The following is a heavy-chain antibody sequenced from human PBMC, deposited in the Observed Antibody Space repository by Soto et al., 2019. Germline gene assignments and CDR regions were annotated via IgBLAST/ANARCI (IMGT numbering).Heavy chain of an antibody. CDR2: ISGSGGST. CDR1: GFTFSSYA. J-gene: IGHJ4*02. D-gene: IGHD6-19*01. V-gene: IGHV3-23*01. CDR3: ARRSSGWYFDY. Sequence: EVQLLESGGGLVQPGGSLRLSCAASGFTFSSYAMSWVRQAPGKGLEWVSAISGSGGSTYYADSVKGRFTISRDNSKNTLYLQMKNLRAEDTAVYYCARRSSGWYFDYWGQGTLVTVSS.